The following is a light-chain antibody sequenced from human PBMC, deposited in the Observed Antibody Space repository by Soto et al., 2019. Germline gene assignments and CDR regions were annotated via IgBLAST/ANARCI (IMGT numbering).Light chain of an antibody. CDR3: QYFET. CDR2: KTS. Sequence: DIQMTQSPSTLSASIGDRVTITCRASQSISSWLAWYQQKPGKAPNLLIYKTSTLKSGVPSRFSGRGSGAEFTLTISNLQPDDYAIYYCQYFETFGQGTKVEIK. V-gene: IGKV1-5*03. J-gene: IGKJ1*01. CDR1: QSISSW.